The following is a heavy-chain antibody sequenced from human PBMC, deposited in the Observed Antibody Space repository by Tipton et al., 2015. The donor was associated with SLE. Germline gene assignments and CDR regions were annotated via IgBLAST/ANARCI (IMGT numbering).Heavy chain of an antibody. CDR1: GGSISSSSYY. V-gene: IGHV4-39*07. D-gene: IGHD6-13*01. CDR3: ARDEAGYSSSWYLGY. J-gene: IGHJ4*02. CDR2: IYSSGST. Sequence: TLSLTCTVSGGSISSSSYYWGWIRQPPGKGLEWIGSIYSSGSTYYNPSLKSRVTISVDTSKNQFSLKLSSVTAADTAVYYCARDEAGYSSSWYLGYWGQGTLVTVSS.